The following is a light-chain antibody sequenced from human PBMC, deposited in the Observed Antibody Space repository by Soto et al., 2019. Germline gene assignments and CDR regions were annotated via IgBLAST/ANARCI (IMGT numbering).Light chain of an antibody. CDR2: GAS. CDR3: QQYIKWPIT. V-gene: IGKV3D-15*01. CDR1: QSVSNN. Sequence: EIVLTQSPGTLSLSPGERATLSCRASQSVSNNYLAWYQQKPGQAPRLLIYGASNRATGIPDRFSGSGSGTEFTLTVSSLQSEDFAVYYCQQYIKWPITFGQGTRLEI. J-gene: IGKJ5*01.